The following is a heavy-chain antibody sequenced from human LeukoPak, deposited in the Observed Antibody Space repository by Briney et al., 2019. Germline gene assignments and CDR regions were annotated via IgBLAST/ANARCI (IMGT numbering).Heavy chain of an antibody. V-gene: IGHV3-11*01. D-gene: IGHD2-2*01. Sequence: GGSLRLSCAASGFTFSDYYMSWIRQAPGKGLKWVSYISSSGSTIYYADSVKGRFTISRDNAKNSLYLQMNSLRAEDTAVYYCARAREVYCSSTSCVKFDYWGQGTLVTVSS. CDR1: GFTFSDYY. J-gene: IGHJ4*02. CDR2: ISSSGSTI. CDR3: ARAREVYCSSTSCVKFDY.